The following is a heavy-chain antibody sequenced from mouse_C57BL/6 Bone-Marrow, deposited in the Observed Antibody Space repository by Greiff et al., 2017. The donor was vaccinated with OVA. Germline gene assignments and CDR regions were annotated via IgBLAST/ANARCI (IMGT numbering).Heavy chain of an antibody. V-gene: IGHV1-4*01. CDR1: GYTFTSYT. CDR3: TRGYYFDY. J-gene: IGHJ2*01. CDR2: IDPTNDYT. Sequence: QVQLKESGAELARPGASVKMSCKASGYTFTSYTIHWVKQRPGQGLEWIGYIDPTNDYTNYNQKFKGKATLTADKSSSTAYMQLSSLTSEDSAVYYCTRGYYFDYWGQGTTFTVSS.